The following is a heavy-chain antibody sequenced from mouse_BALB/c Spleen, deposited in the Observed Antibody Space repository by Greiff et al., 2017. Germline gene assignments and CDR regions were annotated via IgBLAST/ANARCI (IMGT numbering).Heavy chain of an antibody. J-gene: IGHJ3*01. D-gene: IGHD1-1*01. Sequence: VKLVESGPGLVAPSQSLSITCTVSGFSLTSYGVHWVRQPPGKGLEWLGVIWAGGSTNYNSALMSRLSISKDNSKSQVFLKMNSLQTDDTAMYYCARDEEVYYGSSWFAYWGQGTLVTVSA. CDR1: GFSLTSYG. CDR3: ARDEEVYYGSSWFAY. V-gene: IGHV2-9*02. CDR2: IWAGGST.